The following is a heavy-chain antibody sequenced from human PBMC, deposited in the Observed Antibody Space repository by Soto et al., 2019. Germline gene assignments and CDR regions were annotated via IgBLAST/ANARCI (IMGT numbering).Heavy chain of an antibody. CDR1: GYTFTSYG. Sequence: QVQLVQSGAEVKKPGASVKVSCKASGYTFTSYGISWVRQAPGQGPERMGWISAYNGNTNDAQKLQGRVTMTTDTSTSTASMELRSLRSDDTAVYYCARVGAILYDSSGYYYDCWGQGTLVTVSS. CDR3: ARVGAILYDSSGYYYDC. D-gene: IGHD3-22*01. J-gene: IGHJ4*02. V-gene: IGHV1-18*01. CDR2: ISAYNGNT.